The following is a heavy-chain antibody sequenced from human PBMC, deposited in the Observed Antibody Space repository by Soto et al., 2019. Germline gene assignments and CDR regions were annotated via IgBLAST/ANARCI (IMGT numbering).Heavy chain of an antibody. J-gene: IGHJ6*04. V-gene: IGHV4-31*03. D-gene: IGHD3-16*01. CDR1: RGSISSGGYY. Sequence: SQTPSLTCTVSRGSISSGGYYWTWIRQHPRKGLERHGHIYYSGRTHYNPSLKSRVTISVDTSKNQCSRKLGSVTAADTAVYYCAREGGNRYYYYGMGVWGKWTTVTVFS. CDR2: IYYSGRT. CDR3: AREGGNRYYYYGMGV.